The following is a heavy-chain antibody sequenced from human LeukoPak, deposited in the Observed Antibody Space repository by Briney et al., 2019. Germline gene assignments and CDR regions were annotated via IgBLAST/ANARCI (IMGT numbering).Heavy chain of an antibody. CDR1: GFTFSDYY. J-gene: IGHJ4*02. CDR3: ARRHSSSWYFDY. V-gene: IGHV3-11*06. CDR2: ISSSSSYT. D-gene: IGHD6-13*01. Sequence: PGGSLRLSCAASGFTFSDYYMSWIRQAPGKGQEWVSYISSSSSYTNYADSVKGRFTISRDNAKNSLYLQMNSLRAEDTAVYYCARRHSSSWYFDYWGQGTLVTVSS.